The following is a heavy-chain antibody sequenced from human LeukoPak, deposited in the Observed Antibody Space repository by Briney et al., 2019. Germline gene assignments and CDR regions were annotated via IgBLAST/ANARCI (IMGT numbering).Heavy chain of an antibody. V-gene: IGHV3-53*01. J-gene: IGHJ3*02. CDR3: ARNILFAFDI. CDR2: IYNDGST. Sequence: GGSLRLSCAASGFTFSSYSMNWVRQAPGKGLEWVSIIYNDGSTYYADSMKGRFTISRDNSKNTLYLQVNSLRAEDTAMYYCARNILFAFDIWGQGTMVTVSS. D-gene: IGHD2/OR15-2a*01. CDR1: GFTFSSYS.